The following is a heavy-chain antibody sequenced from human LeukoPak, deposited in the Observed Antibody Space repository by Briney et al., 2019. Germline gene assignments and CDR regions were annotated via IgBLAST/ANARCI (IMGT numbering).Heavy chain of an antibody. CDR3: ARVIFGSGGNPIVVVPAAIFGWFDP. Sequence: PSETLSLTCTVSGASISSSSYSWGWIRQPPGKGLEWLGSIYYSGSTYYNPSLKSRVTISVDTSKNQFSLKLSSVTAADTAVYYCARVIFGSGGNPIVVVPAAIFGWFDPGGQGTLVTVSS. J-gene: IGHJ5*02. CDR2: IYYSGST. V-gene: IGHV4-39*07. D-gene: IGHD2-2*01. CDR1: GASISSSSYS.